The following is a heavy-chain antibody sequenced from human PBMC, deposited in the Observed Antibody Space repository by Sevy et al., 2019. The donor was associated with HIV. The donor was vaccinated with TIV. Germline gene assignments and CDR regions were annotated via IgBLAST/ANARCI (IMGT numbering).Heavy chain of an antibody. D-gene: IGHD3-10*01. V-gene: IGHV4-59*08. J-gene: IGHJ4*02. CDR3: ARHEAGSGTYYNLIEY. CDR1: GGSISGYY. Sequence: KQSQTLSLTCAVSGGSISGYYWSWIRQPPGKGLEWIGYIDYTGSTNYSPSLKSRVTISVDTSKSQFSLKLNSVTAADTAFYYCARHEAGSGTYYNLIEYWGQGTLVTVSS. CDR2: IDYTGST.